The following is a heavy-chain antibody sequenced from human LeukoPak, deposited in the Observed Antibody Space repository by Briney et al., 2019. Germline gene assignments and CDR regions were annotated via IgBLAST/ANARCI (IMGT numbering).Heavy chain of an antibody. Sequence: GGSLRLSCAASGFIFNYAWMSWVRQAPGKGLEWVGRIRSRTDGGTTDYATPVKGRFTMSRDDSRNTLYLQMNSLKTEDTTVYYYSADLPYSGYGGDYWGQGILVTVSS. J-gene: IGHJ4*02. CDR2: IRSRTDGGTT. V-gene: IGHV3-15*01. D-gene: IGHD5-12*01. CDR1: GFIFNYAW. CDR3: SADLPYSGYGGDY.